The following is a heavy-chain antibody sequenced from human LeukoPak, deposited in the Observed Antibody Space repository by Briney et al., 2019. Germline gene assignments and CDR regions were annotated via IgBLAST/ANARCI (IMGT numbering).Heavy chain of an antibody. J-gene: IGHJ5*02. CDR2: IYTSGST. V-gene: IGHV4-61*02. CDR1: GGSISSGSYY. D-gene: IGHD3-10*01. CDR3: ARAGPGGFDP. Sequence: KPSETLSLTCTVSGGSISSGSYYWGWLRQPAGKGLEWIGRIYTSGSTNYNPSLKSRITISVDTSKNQFSLKLSSVTAADTAVYYCARAGPGGFDPWGQGTLVTVSS.